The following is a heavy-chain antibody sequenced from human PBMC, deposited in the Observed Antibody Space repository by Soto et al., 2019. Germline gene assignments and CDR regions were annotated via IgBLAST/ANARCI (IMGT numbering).Heavy chain of an antibody. CDR1: GDSMTRSVW. D-gene: IGHD2-21*01. CDR2: VFHTGNT. Sequence: QVQMQESGPGLVKPSGTLSLTCTVSGDSMTRSVWWTWVRQPPGKGLEWIGAVFHTGNTNYNPSLKSRVTMSVDKSTNEFSLKVTSVTAADTAIYYCARKAWVRLDYWGQGALVTVSS. CDR3: ARKAWVRLDY. V-gene: IGHV4-4*02. J-gene: IGHJ4*02.